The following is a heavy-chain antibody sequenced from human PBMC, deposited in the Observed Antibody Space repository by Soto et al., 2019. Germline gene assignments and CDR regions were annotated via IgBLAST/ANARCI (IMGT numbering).Heavy chain of an antibody. CDR3: TTDSADIVVVPATFGMDV. J-gene: IGHJ6*02. CDR1: GITFSNAW. CDR2: IKSITDGGTT. Sequence: GGSLRLSCAASGITFSNAWMTWVRQAPGKGLEWVGRIKSITDGGTTDYAAPVKGRLTISRDDSKDTLYLQMNNPRTEDTAVYHCTTDSADIVVVPATFGMDVWGQGTTVTVS. V-gene: IGHV3-15*01. D-gene: IGHD2-2*01.